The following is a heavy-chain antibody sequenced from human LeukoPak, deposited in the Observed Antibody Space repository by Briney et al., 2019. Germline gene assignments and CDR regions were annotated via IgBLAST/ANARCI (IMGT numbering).Heavy chain of an antibody. J-gene: IGHJ4*02. V-gene: IGHV3-23*01. Sequence: GGSLRLSCAASGFIFSDYVMSWVRQAPGKGLEWVAAISSSGDNTFYADSVKGRFTISRDNFDNTLFLQMNSLRAEDAATYYCARDPPFGGLQYFAYWGPGTLVTVSS. CDR3: ARDPPFGGLQYFAY. D-gene: IGHD2-15*01. CDR1: GFIFSDYV. CDR2: ISSSGDNT.